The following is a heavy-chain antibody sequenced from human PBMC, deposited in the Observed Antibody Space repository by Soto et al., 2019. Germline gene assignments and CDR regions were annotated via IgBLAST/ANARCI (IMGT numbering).Heavy chain of an antibody. D-gene: IGHD2-15*01. CDR1: GDTFSSYA. CDR2: SIPIFGTA. Sequence: GASVKVSCKASGDTFSSYAISWVRQAPGQGLEWMGGSIPIFGTANYAQKFQGRVTITADESTSTAYMELSSLRSEDTAVYYCARSIVVVVAAIPYYFDYWGQGTLVIVS. V-gene: IGHV1-69*13. CDR3: ARSIVVVVAAIPYYFDY. J-gene: IGHJ4*02.